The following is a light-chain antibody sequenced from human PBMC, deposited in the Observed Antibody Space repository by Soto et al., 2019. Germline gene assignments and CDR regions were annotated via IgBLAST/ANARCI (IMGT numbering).Light chain of an antibody. CDR1: SSDIVGYNY. J-gene: IGLJ2*01. V-gene: IGLV2-14*01. Sequence: QSALTQPASVSGSPGQSITISCTGTSSDIVGYNYISWYQQLPGKAPKFIIYDVRNRPSGVSNRFSGSRSGNTASLTISGLQAEDEADYYCSSYTSSSTVIFGGGTKLTVL. CDR2: DVR. CDR3: SSYTSSSTVI.